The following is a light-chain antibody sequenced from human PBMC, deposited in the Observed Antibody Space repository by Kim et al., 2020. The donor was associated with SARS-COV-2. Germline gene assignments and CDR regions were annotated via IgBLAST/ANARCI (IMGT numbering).Light chain of an antibody. CDR3: QQYGSSPGT. CDR1: QSVSSSY. J-gene: IGKJ2*01. Sequence: LSPGARATHSCRASQSVSSSYLAWYQQKPGQAPRLLIYGASSRATGIPDRFSGSGSGTDFALTISRLEPEDFAVYYCQQYGSSPGTFGQGTKLEI. V-gene: IGKV3-20*01. CDR2: GAS.